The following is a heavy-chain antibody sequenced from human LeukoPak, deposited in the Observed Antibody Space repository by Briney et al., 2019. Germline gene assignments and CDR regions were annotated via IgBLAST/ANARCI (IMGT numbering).Heavy chain of an antibody. CDR3: ARYLKGIAVAGTFDYYYYMDV. J-gene: IGHJ6*03. Sequence: SETLSLTCTVSGVSISSYYWSWIRQPPGKGLEWIGYIYYSGSTNYNPSLKSRVTISVDTSKNQFSLKLSSVTAADTAVYYCARYLKGIAVAGTFDYYYYMDVWGKGTTVTVSS. CDR2: IYYSGST. CDR1: GVSISSYY. V-gene: IGHV4-59*01. D-gene: IGHD6-19*01.